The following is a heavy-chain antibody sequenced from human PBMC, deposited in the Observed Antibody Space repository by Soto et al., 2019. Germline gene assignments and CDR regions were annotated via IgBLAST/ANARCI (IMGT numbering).Heavy chain of an antibody. CDR1: GGSFSGYY. V-gene: IGHV4-34*01. Sequence: SETLPVTCAVYGGSFSGYYWSWIRQPPGKGLEWIGEINHSGSTNYNPSLKSRVTISVDTSKNQFSLKLSSVTAADTAVYYCAKGKELVVTAPDAFDIWGQGTMVT. CDR3: AKGKELVVTAPDAFDI. J-gene: IGHJ3*02. CDR2: INHSGST. D-gene: IGHD2-21*02.